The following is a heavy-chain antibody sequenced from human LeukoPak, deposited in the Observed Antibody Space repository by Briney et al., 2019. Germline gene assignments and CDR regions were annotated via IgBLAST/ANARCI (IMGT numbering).Heavy chain of an antibody. Sequence: GGSLRLSCAASGFTFSTYAMSWVRRAPGKGLEWVSIIYSGGSTYYADSVKGRFTISRDNSKNTLYLQMNSLTAEDTAVYYCARWDSSGYHKYYFDYWGQGTLVTVSS. CDR1: GFTFSTYA. D-gene: IGHD3-22*01. J-gene: IGHJ4*02. CDR2: IYSGGST. V-gene: IGHV3-53*01. CDR3: ARWDSSGYHKYYFDY.